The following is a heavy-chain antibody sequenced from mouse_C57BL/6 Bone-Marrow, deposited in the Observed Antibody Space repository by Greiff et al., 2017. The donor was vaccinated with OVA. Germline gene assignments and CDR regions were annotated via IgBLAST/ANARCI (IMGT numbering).Heavy chain of an antibody. D-gene: IGHD2-3*01. CDR1: GFSLSTFGMG. CDR2: IWWDDDK. CDR3: ARDDGYYVRVWYFDG. J-gene: IGHJ1*03. Sequence: QVQLQQSGPGILQPSQTLSLTCSFSGFSLSTFGMGVGWIRQPSGKGLEWLAHIWWDDDKYYNPALKSRLTISKDTSKNQVFLKIANVDTADTATYYCARDDGYYVRVWYFDGWGTGTTVTVSS. V-gene: IGHV8-8*01.